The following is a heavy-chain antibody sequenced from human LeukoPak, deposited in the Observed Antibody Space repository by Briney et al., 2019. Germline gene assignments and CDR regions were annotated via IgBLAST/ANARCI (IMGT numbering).Heavy chain of an antibody. CDR2: ISSSSGTI. CDR3: ARDPTTIFGLFDS. V-gene: IGHV3-48*03. D-gene: IGHD3-3*01. J-gene: IGHJ4*01. Sequence: GGSLRLSCAASGFVFSDYEFNWVRQAPGKGLEWLSYISSSSGTIYYPAPVRDRFTISQDDAKSSLHLPMNTLRVGDTAVYYCARDPTTIFGLFDSWGQGTLVTVSS. CDR1: GFVFSDYE.